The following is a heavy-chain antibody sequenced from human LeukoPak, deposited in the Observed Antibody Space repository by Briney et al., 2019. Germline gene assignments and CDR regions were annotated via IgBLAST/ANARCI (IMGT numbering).Heavy chain of an antibody. CDR2: ISDSGRST. CDR1: GFTFSSYA. Sequence: GGSLRLSCAASGFTFSSYAMNWVRQAPGKGLEWVSGISDSGRSTYYADSVKGRFTISRDNSKNTPFLQMNSLRAEDTAVYYCARLEFHAFSYYYGMDVWGQGTTVTVSS. J-gene: IGHJ6*02. V-gene: IGHV3-23*01. CDR3: ARLEFHAFSYYYGMDV.